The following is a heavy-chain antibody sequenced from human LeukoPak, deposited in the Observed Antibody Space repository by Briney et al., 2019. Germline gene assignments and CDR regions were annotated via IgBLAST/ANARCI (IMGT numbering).Heavy chain of an antibody. CDR2: IYYSGST. CDR3: AREDTAHYYFDY. Sequence: PSETPSLTCTVSGGSISSSSYYWGWIRQPPGKGLEWIGSIYYSGSTYYNPSLKSRVTISVDTSKNQFSLKLSSVTAADTAVYYCAREDTAHYYFDYWGQGTLVTVSS. D-gene: IGHD5-18*01. CDR1: GGSISSSSYY. J-gene: IGHJ4*02. V-gene: IGHV4-39*07.